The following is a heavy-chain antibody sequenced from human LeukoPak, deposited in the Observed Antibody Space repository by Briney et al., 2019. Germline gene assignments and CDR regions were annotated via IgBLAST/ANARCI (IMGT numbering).Heavy chain of an antibody. V-gene: IGHV1-69*05. CDR3: ARAVSVSPDFDY. CDR2: IIPIFGTA. CDR1: GGTFSSYA. Sequence: RASVKVSCKASGGTFSSYAISWVRQAPGQGLEWMGRIIPIFGTANYAQKFQGRVTITTDESTSTAYMELSSLRSEDTAVYYCARAVSVSPDFDYWGQGTLVTVSS. J-gene: IGHJ4*02.